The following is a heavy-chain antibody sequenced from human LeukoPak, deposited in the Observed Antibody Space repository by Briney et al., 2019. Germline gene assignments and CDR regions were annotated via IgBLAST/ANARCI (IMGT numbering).Heavy chain of an antibody. V-gene: IGHV1-18*01. CDR3: ARAYYYGSGFGY. Sequence: EASVTVSCKASGYTFTSYGISWVRQAPGQGLEWMGWISAYNGNTNYAQKLQGRVTMTTDTSTSTAFMELRSLRSDDTAVYYCARAYYYGSGFGYWGQGTLVTVSS. D-gene: IGHD3-10*01. CDR1: GYTFTSYG. CDR2: ISAYNGNT. J-gene: IGHJ4*02.